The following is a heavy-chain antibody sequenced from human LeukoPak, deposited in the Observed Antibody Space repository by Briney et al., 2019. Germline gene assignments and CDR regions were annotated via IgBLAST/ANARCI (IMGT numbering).Heavy chain of an antibody. V-gene: IGHV3-7*01. D-gene: IGHD2-15*01. CDR3: ARRPGRGLDS. J-gene: IGHJ4*02. Sequence: GGSLRLSCAASGFIFISYYMSWVRQAPGKGLEGVANIKPDGSEKYYLASVKGRFTISRDNAKNSLYLQMNSLRVEDTAVSYCARRPGRGLDSWGQGTLVTVSS. CDR1: GFIFISYY. CDR2: IKPDGSEK.